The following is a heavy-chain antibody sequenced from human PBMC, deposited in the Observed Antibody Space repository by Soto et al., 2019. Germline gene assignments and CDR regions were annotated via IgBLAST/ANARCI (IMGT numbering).Heavy chain of an antibody. CDR3: ARDRDDYGSGNYYNRIDF. CDR2: IIPIFGTP. V-gene: IGHV1-69*13. CDR1: GGTFSTYA. Sequence: SVKVSCKASGGTFSTYAISWLRQAPGQGLEWMGGIIPIFGTPNYAQRFQGRVTITADESTSTAYMELSRLRSEDTAVYYCARDRDDYGSGNYYNRIDFWGQGTLVTVSS. D-gene: IGHD3-10*01. J-gene: IGHJ4*02.